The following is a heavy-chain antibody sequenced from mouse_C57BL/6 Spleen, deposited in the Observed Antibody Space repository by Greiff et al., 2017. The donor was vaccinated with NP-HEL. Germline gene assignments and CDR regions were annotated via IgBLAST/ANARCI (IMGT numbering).Heavy chain of an antibody. CDR3: ASSRYGSSYGYFDY. CDR2: IDPSDSYT. Sequence: QVQLQQSGAELVMPGASVKLSCKASGYTFTSYWMHWVKQRPGQGLEWIGEIDPSDSYTNYNQKFKGKSTLTVDKSSSTAYMQLSSLTSEDSAVYYCASSRYGSSYGYFDYWGQGTTLTVSS. J-gene: IGHJ2*01. D-gene: IGHD1-1*01. CDR1: GYTFTSYW. V-gene: IGHV1-69*01.